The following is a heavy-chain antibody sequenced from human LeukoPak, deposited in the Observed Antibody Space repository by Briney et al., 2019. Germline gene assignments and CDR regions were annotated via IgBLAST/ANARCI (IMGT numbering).Heavy chain of an antibody. D-gene: IGHD3-16*01. CDR2: ISGSGGST. J-gene: IGHJ4*02. CDR3: AKDVFHYYDYVCYFDF. Sequence: GGSLRLSCAASGFTFSSYAMRWVRQAPGKGLEWVSAISGSGGSTYYADSVKGRFTISRDNSKNTLYLQMNSLRAEDTAVYYCAKDVFHYYDYVCYFDFWGQGTLVTVSS. CDR1: GFTFSSYA. V-gene: IGHV3-23*01.